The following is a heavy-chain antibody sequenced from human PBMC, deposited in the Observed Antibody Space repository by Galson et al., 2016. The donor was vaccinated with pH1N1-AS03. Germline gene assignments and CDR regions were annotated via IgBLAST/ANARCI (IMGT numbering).Heavy chain of an antibody. CDR2: INNRGNT. CDR1: GASVSSGGDY. D-gene: IGHD2-21*01. J-gene: IGHJ5*01. Sequence: TLSLTCIVSGASVSSGGDYWSWIRQPAGKGLEWIGRINNRGNTKYNPSLESRVVMSADTSRNPFSLRLSAVTDADTAVYYCTRGKEKGRVIVPTVLFYFDSWGQGKLVTVAS. V-gene: IGHV4-61*02. CDR3: TRGKEKGRVIVPTVLFYFDS.